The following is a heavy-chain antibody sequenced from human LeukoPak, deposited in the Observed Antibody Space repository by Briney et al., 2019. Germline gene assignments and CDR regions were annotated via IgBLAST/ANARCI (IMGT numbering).Heavy chain of an antibody. Sequence: TGGSLRLSCAASGFIFSNYAMHWVRQAPGKGLEWVAVISYDGSNKYYADSVKGRFTMSRDNSKKMLYLQMSSLRPEDTAVYYCARDLGGSGWSLGAYWGQGTLATVSS. CDR3: ARDLGGSGWSLGAY. CDR1: GFIFSNYA. CDR2: ISYDGSNK. J-gene: IGHJ4*02. V-gene: IGHV3-30*04. D-gene: IGHD6-19*01.